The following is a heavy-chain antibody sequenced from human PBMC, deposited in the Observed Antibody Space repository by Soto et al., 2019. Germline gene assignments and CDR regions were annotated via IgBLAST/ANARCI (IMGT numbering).Heavy chain of an antibody. Sequence: GASVKVSCKASGGTFSSYAISWVRQAPGQGLEWMGGIIPIFGTANYAQKFQGRVTITADESTSTAYMELSSLRSEDTAVYYCARGTQEYYDFWSGYHDWGQRTLVTVSS. J-gene: IGHJ1*01. CDR3: ARGTQEYYDFWSGYHD. CDR2: IIPIFGTA. D-gene: IGHD3-3*01. CDR1: GGTFSSYA. V-gene: IGHV1-69*13.